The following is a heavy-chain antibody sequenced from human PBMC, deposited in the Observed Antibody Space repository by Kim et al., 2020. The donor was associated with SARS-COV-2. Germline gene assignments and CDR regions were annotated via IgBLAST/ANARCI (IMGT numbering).Heavy chain of an antibody. Sequence: ASVKVSCKASGDSFTSHYMHWVRQAPGQGLEWMGVIFSSGESPDYAVKFQGRVTMTRDTSTSTVYMELSSLRSDDTAVYYCARDRSLPKAEDLYYFDFWGQGTLVTVSS. CDR3: ARDRSLPKAEDLYYFDF. V-gene: IGHV1-46*01. J-gene: IGHJ4*02. CDR2: IFSSGESP. D-gene: IGHD3-16*01. CDR1: GDSFTSHY.